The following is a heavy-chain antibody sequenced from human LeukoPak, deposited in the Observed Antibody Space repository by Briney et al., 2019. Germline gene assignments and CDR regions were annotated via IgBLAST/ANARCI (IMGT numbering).Heavy chain of an antibody. D-gene: IGHD2-15*01. CDR1: GGSFSGYY. Sequence: SETLSLTCAVDGGSFSGYYWSWIRQPPGKGLEWIGEINHSGSTNYNPSLKSRVTISVDTSKNQFSLKLSSVTAADTAVYYCARRPCSGGSCYLRTDAFDIWGQGTMVTVSS. J-gene: IGHJ3*02. CDR3: ARRPCSGGSCYLRTDAFDI. V-gene: IGHV4-34*01. CDR2: INHSGST.